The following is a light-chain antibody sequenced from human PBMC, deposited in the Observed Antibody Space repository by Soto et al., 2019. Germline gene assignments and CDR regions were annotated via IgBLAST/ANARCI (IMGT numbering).Light chain of an antibody. CDR1: SSDVGGSNF. CDR2: EVA. Sequence: QSALTQPASVSASPGQSITISCTGTSSDVGGSNFVSWYQQHPGKPPKLIIYEVATRPSGVSNRFSGSKSGSTASLTISGLQPEDESDYYCASYSSCRWVFGGGTKLTVL. V-gene: IGLV2-14*01. J-gene: IGLJ2*01. CDR3: ASYSSCRWV.